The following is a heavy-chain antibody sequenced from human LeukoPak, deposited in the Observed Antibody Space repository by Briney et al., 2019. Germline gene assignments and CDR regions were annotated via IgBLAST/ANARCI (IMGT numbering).Heavy chain of an antibody. J-gene: IGHJ4*02. V-gene: IGHV3-21*01. D-gene: IGHD3-3*01. Sequence: GGSLRLSCAASGFTFSSYSMNWVRQAPGKGLEWVSSISSSSSYIYYADSVKGRFTISRDNAKNSLYLQMNSLRAEDTAVYYCARGYYDFWSGYYEPFDYWGQGTLVTVSS. CDR1: GFTFSSYS. CDR2: ISSSSSYI. CDR3: ARGYYDFWSGYYEPFDY.